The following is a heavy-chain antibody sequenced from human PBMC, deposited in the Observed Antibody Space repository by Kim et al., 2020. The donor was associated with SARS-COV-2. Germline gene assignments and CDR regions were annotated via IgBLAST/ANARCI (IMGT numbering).Heavy chain of an antibody. D-gene: IGHD1-26*01. CDR1: GFTFSSYE. CDR3: ASWSSGSYFYYYYGMDV. V-gene: IGHV3-48*03. CDR2: ISSSGSTI. Sequence: GGSLRLSCAASGFTFSSYEMNWVRQAPGKGLEWVSYISSSGSTIYYADSVKGRFTISRDNAKNSLYLQMNSLRAEDTAVYYCASWSSGSYFYYYYGMDVWGQGTTVTVSS. J-gene: IGHJ6*02.